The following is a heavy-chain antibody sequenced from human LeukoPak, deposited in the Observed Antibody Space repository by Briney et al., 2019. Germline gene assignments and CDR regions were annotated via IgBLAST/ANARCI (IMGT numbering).Heavy chain of an antibody. D-gene: IGHD3-16*02. Sequence: GASVKVSCKASGYTFTSNGIIWARQAPGQGLEWMGGIIPIFGTANYAQKFQGRVTITADKSTSTAYMELSSLRSEDTAVYYCARGSLEAPFDYWGQGTLVTVSS. J-gene: IGHJ4*02. CDR3: ARGSLEAPFDY. CDR1: GYTFTSNG. CDR2: IIPIFGTA. V-gene: IGHV1-69*06.